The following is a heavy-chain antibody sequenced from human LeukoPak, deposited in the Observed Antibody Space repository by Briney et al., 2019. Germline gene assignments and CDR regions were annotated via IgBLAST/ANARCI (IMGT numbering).Heavy chain of an antibody. D-gene: IGHD2-2*01. CDR2: ISTSSSYI. CDR3: ARLKLLWSNYFDY. Sequence: GGSLRLSCTASGFTFSSYSMNWVRQAPGKGLEWVSSISTSSSYIYYADSVKGRFTISRDNARNSLYLQMNTLRAEDTAVYYCARLKLLWSNYFDYWGQGTLVTVSS. CDR1: GFTFSSYS. V-gene: IGHV3-21*01. J-gene: IGHJ4*02.